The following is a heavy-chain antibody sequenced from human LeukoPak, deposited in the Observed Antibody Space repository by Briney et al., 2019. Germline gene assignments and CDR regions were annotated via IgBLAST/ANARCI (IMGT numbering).Heavy chain of an antibody. CDR1: GGSFSGYY. J-gene: IGHJ4*02. CDR2: INHSGST. V-gene: IGHV4-34*01. CDR3: ASGNIAAAGNDY. D-gene: IGHD6-13*01. Sequence: PSETLSLTCAVYGGSFSGYYWSWIHHPPGKGLEWIGEINHSGSTNYNPSLKSRVTISVDTSKNQFSLKLSSVTAADTAVSYCASGNIAAAGNDYWGQGTLVTVSS.